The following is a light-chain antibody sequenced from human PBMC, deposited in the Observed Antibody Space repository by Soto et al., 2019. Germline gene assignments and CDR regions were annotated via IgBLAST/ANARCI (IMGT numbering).Light chain of an antibody. Sequence: DIRMTQSPSTLSASIGDRVTITCRASQSISSWLAWYQQKPGKAPKLLIYKASSLESGVPSRFSGSGSGTGFTLTISSLQPDDFATYYCQQYNTYWTFGQGTKVDIK. J-gene: IGKJ1*01. CDR1: QSISSW. CDR2: KAS. V-gene: IGKV1-5*03. CDR3: QQYNTYWT.